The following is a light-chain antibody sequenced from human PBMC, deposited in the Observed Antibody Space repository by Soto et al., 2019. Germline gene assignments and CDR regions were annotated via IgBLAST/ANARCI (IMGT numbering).Light chain of an antibody. CDR2: DAS. J-gene: IGKJ5*01. CDR1: QSISSW. V-gene: IGKV1-5*01. CDR3: QQLNSFPIT. Sequence: DIQMTQSPSTLSASVGDRVTITYRASQSISSWLAWYQQKPGKAPKLLIYDASSLESGVPSRFSGSGSGTEFTLTISSLQPDDFATYYCQQLNSFPITFGQGTRLEIK.